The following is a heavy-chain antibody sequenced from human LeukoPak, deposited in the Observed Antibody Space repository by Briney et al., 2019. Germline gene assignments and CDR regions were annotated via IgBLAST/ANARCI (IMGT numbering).Heavy chain of an antibody. CDR3: TLIQGWGAGSYFLDY. D-gene: IGHD3-10*01. J-gene: IGHJ4*02. CDR1: GFSIENDW. CDR2: VKSYNAGGTT. V-gene: IGHV3-15*01. Sequence: GGSLRLSCAASGFSIENDWMSWVRQAPGKGLEWVGRVKSYNAGGTTHYAAPVKGRFIISRDDSKNMLYLQMDSLKTEDTAVYYCTLIQGWGAGSYFLDYWGQGAPVTVSS.